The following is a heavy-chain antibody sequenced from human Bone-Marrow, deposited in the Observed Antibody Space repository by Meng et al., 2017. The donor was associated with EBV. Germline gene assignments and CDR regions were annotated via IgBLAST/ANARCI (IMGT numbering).Heavy chain of an antibody. V-gene: IGHV2-5*02. J-gene: IGHJ4*02. CDR1: GFSLSTRGVG. CDR3: AHIIAARPFDY. CDR2: IYWDDDK. Sequence: QITLKESGPTLVNPTQTLTLTCTFSGFSLSTRGVGVGWIRQPPGKALEWLALIYWDDDKRYSPSLKSRLTITKDTSKNQVVLTMTNMDPVDAATYHCAHIIAARPFDYWGQGTLVTVSS. D-gene: IGHD6-6*01.